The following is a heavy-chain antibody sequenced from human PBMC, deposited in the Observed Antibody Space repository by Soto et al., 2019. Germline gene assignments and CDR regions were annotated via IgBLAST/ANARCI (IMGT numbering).Heavy chain of an antibody. D-gene: IGHD6-13*01. CDR2: IRGSGAGT. V-gene: IGHV3-23*01. Sequence: PGGSLRLSCAASGFTFNPYAMNWVRQAPGKGLEWVSTIRGSGAGTYYADSVKGRFTISRDNSKNTLYLQMNSLRAEDTAVYFCAKGFGISWQYYFDYWGQGTMVTAPQ. J-gene: IGHJ4*02. CDR3: AKGFGISWQYYFDY. CDR1: GFTFNPYA.